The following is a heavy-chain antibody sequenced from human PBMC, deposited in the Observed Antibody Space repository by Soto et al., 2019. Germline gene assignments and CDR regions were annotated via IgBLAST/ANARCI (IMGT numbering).Heavy chain of an antibody. CDR2: IYNSGRT. V-gene: IGHV4-31*03. Sequence: QVQLQESGPGLVKPSQTLSLTCTVPSGSISSGVYYWSWIRQHPGTGLEWIGDIYNSGRTYYNPSLKRRITISVDTSMGQFSLQLSSVTAADTAMYYCARKSGAAYFDLWGRGTLVTVSS. CDR3: ARKSGAAYFDL. D-gene: IGHD7-27*01. CDR1: SGSISSGVYY. J-gene: IGHJ2*01.